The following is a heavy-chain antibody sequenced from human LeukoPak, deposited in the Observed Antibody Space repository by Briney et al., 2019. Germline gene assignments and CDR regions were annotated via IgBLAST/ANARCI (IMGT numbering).Heavy chain of an antibody. J-gene: IGHJ4*02. V-gene: IGHV3-21*01. Sequence: PGGSLRLSRAASGFTFSSYSMNWVRQAPGKGLEWVSSISSSSSYIYYADSVKGRFTISRDNAKNSLYLQMNSLRAEDTAVYYCARDRDDYPYYWGQGTLVTVSS. CDR2: ISSSSSYI. CDR3: ARDRDDYPYY. CDR1: GFTFSSYS. D-gene: IGHD4-11*01.